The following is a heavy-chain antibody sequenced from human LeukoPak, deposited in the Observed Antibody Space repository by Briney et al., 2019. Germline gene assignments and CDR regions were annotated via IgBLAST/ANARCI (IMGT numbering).Heavy chain of an antibody. Sequence: PGGSLRLSCAASGFTFSSYEMNWVRQATGKGLEWVSGIGTAGDPYYPGSVKGRFTISRENAKNSLYLQMNSLRAGDTAVYYCARGLRYYGMDVWGQGTTVTVSS. J-gene: IGHJ6*02. CDR1: GFTFSSYE. CDR3: ARGLRYYGMDV. CDR2: IGTAGDP. V-gene: IGHV3-13*05.